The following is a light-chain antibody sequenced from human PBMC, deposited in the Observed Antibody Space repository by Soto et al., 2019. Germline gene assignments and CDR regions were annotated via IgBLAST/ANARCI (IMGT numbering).Light chain of an antibody. J-gene: IGKJ5*01. CDR1: QSLLHSNGYKY. V-gene: IGKV2-28*01. CDR3: MQALQTPIT. CDR2: LGS. Sequence: DIVMTQSPLSLPVTPGEPASISCRSSQSLLHSNGYKYLDWYLQKPGQSPQLLIYLGSNRASGVPDRFSGSGSGTDFTLKISRVEAEDVGVYYGMQALQTPITFGQGTRLEIK.